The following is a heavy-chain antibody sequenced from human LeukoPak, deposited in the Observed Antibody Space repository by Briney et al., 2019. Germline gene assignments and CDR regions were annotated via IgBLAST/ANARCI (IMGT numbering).Heavy chain of an antibody. CDR3: ARGPKWTGDLYYFDY. D-gene: IGHD3/OR15-3a*01. CDR2: MNPNSGNT. J-gene: IGHJ4*02. V-gene: IGHV1-8*03. CDR1: GYTFTNYD. Sequence: ASVKVSCKASGYTFTNYDINWVRQATGQGLEWMGWMNPNSGNTGYAQKFQGRVAITKNTSITTAYMELNSLRSDDTAVYFCARGPKWTGDLYYFDYWGQGTLVTVSS.